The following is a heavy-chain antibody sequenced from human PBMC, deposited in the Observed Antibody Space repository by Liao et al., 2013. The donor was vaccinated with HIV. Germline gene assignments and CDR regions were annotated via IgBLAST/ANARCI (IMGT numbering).Heavy chain of an antibody. J-gene: IGHJ6*03. D-gene: IGHD3-3*01. CDR2: IYANGDT. CDR1: GGSFSYSY. Sequence: QVQLQESGPGLVKPSETLSLTCTVSGGSFSYSYWSWIRQPAGKGLEWIGRIYANGDTNYNPSVKSRVTMSVDTSKNQFSLNLNSVTAADTAVYYCARGHDFWNEAYFYYMDVWGKGTTVIVSS. CDR3: ARGHDFWNEAYFYYMDV. V-gene: IGHV4-4*07.